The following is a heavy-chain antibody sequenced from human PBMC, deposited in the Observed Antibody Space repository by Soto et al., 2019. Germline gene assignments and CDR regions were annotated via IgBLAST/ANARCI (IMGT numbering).Heavy chain of an antibody. CDR3: ARVGPIRYSSSWLHPSLLRDDNWFDP. CDR1: GYTFTSYG. V-gene: IGHV1-18*01. J-gene: IGHJ5*02. CDR2: ISAYNGNT. Sequence: QVQLVQSGAEVKKPGASVKVSCKASGYTFTSYGISWVRQAPGQGLEWMGWISAYNGNTNYAQKLQGRVTMTTDTATSTAYMELRSLRSDDTAVYYCARVGPIRYSSSWLHPSLLRDDNWFDPWGQGTLVTVSS. D-gene: IGHD6-13*01.